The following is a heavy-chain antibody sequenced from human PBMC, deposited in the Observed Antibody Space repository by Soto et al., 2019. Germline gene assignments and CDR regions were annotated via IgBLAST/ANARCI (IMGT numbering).Heavy chain of an antibody. J-gene: IGHJ4*02. Sequence: QITLKESGPTLVKPTQTLTLTCTFSGFSLSTSGMGVGWIRQPPGKALEWLALIFWDDDKRYSPSLKSRLTLHKAXPKNQVVLTMTNMAPVDTATYYCAHRAYGSGHYDYWGQGTLVTVSS. CDR1: GFSLSTSGMG. V-gene: IGHV2-5*02. D-gene: IGHD3-10*01. CDR3: AHRAYGSGHYDY. CDR2: IFWDDDK.